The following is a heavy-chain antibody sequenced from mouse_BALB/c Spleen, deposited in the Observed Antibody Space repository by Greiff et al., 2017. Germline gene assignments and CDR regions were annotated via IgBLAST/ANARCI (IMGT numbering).Heavy chain of an antibody. J-gene: IGHJ4*01. CDR1: GDSITSGY. V-gene: IGHV3-8*02. CDR3: ARWENYRYDRQEWYAMDY. CDR2: ISYSGST. D-gene: IGHD2-14*01. Sequence: EVQLVESGPSLVKPSQTLSLTCSVTGDSITSGYWNWIRKFPGNKLEYMGYISYSGSTYYNPSLKSRISITRDTSKNQYYLQLNSVTTEDTATYYCARWENYRYDRQEWYAMDYWGQGTSVTVSS.